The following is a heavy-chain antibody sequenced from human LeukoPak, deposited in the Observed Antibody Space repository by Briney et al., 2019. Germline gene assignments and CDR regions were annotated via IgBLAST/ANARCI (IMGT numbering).Heavy chain of an antibody. CDR3: ARAGPRNYYDSSGYFHH. Sequence: SETLSLTCAVYGRSFSGYYWSWIRQPPGKGLEWIGEINHSRSTNYNPSLKSRVTISVDTSKNQFSLKLSSVTAADTAVYYCARAGPRNYYDSSGYFHHWGQGTLVTVSS. J-gene: IGHJ1*01. V-gene: IGHV4-34*01. D-gene: IGHD3-22*01. CDR2: INHSRST. CDR1: GRSFSGYY.